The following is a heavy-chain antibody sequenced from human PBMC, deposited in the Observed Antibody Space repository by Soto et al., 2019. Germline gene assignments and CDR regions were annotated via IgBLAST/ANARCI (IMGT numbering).Heavy chain of an antibody. Sequence: PGGSLRLSCAASGFTFSSYGMHWVRQAPGKGLEWVSVISYDGSNKYYADSVKGRFTISRDNSKNTLYLQMNSLRAEDTAVYYCAKAQRGEQLVRDYWGQGTLVTVSS. J-gene: IGHJ4*02. CDR1: GFTFSSYG. D-gene: IGHD6-6*01. CDR3: AKAQRGEQLVRDY. V-gene: IGHV3-30*18. CDR2: ISYDGSNK.